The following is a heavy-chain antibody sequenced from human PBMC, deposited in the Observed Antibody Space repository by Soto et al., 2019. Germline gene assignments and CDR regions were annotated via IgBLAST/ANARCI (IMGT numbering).Heavy chain of an antibody. CDR2: ISSLGSTI. CDR3: ARDGSFAHYGETSTYYLDY. CDR1: GFSFSSFP. V-gene: IGHV3-48*02. Sequence: EVQLVESGGGLLRPGESLRLSCAASGFSFSSFPMNWVRQAPGRGLEWVSYISSLGSTINYADSVRGRFSISRDNGKNTVYLQMNSLRDEDTAVYFCARDGSFAHYGETSTYYLDYWGQGTLVTVSS. D-gene: IGHD4-17*01. J-gene: IGHJ4*02.